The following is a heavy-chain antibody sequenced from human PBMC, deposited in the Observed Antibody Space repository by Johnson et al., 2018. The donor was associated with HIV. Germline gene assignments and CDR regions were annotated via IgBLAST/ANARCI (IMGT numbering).Heavy chain of an antibody. CDR3: ARGYWVYATSFDV. J-gene: IGHJ3*01. CDR1: GFTFSSYA. Sequence: QVQLVESGGGVVQPGRSLRLSCAASGFTFSSYAMHWVRQAPGKGLEWVAVISYDGSNKYYADSVKGRFTISRDSSKNSVFLQMNSLKTEDTAVYYCARGYWVYATSFDVWGQGTVVAVSS. V-gene: IGHV3-30-3*01. CDR2: ISYDGSNK. D-gene: IGHD5/OR15-5a*01.